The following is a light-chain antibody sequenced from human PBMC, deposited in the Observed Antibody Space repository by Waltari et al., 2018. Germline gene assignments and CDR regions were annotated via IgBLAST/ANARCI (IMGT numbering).Light chain of an antibody. Sequence: IQLPQSPSFLSASVGDRVTITCRASQGISSYLAWYQQKPVKAPKLLIYAASILQSGVPSRFSGSGSGTEFTLTISSLQPEDFATYYCQQLNSYPPYSFGQGTKLEIK. CDR2: AAS. CDR3: QQLNSYPPYS. J-gene: IGKJ2*03. CDR1: QGISSY. V-gene: IGKV1-9*01.